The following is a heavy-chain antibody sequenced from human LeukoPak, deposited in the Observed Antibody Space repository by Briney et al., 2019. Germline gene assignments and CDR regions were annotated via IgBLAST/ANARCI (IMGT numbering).Heavy chain of an antibody. D-gene: IGHD5-12*01. Sequence: ASVKVSCKASGGTFSSYAISWVRQAPGQGLEWMGGIIPIFGTANYAQKLQGRVTMTSDTSTSTAYMELRSLRSDDTAVYYCARDRSIVATISPLSDYWGQGTLVTVSS. CDR1: GGTFSSYA. J-gene: IGHJ4*02. CDR3: ARDRSIVATISPLSDY. CDR2: IIPIFGTA. V-gene: IGHV1-69*06.